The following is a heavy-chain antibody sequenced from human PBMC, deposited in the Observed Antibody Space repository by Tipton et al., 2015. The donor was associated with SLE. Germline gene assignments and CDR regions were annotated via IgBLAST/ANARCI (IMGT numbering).Heavy chain of an antibody. V-gene: IGHV4-39*01. Sequence: LRLSCNVSGASISSSDYSWGWMRQPPGEGLEWIGTIYYNGGTHSNPSLKSRVSISVDTSKNQLSLKLISVTAADTAVYWCARRQIPSNCGDDCYEDWFDSWGQGTLVTVSS. D-gene: IGHD2-21*01. CDR2: IYYNGGT. CDR1: GASISSSDYS. CDR3: ARRQIPSNCGDDCYEDWFDS. J-gene: IGHJ5*01.